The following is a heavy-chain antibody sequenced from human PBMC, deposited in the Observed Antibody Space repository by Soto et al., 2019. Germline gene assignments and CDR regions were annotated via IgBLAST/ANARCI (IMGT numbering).Heavy chain of an antibody. CDR1: GGTFSSYA. V-gene: IGHV1-69*13. D-gene: IGHD3-22*01. J-gene: IGHJ4*02. CDR2: IIPIFGTA. CDR3: ARGNWYYYDSSGYSPYFDY. Sequence: GASVKVSCKVSGGTFSSYAISWVRQAPGQGLEWMGGIIPIFGTANYAQKFQGRVTITADESTSTAYMELSSLRSEDTAVYYCARGNWYYYDSSGYSPYFDYWGQGTLVTVSS.